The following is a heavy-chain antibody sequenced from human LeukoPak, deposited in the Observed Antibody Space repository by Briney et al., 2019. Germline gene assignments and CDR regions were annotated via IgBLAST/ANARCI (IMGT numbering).Heavy chain of an antibody. V-gene: IGHV1-8*01. Sequence: ASVKVSCKASGYTFTSYDINWVRQATGQGLEWVGWINLNSGNTGYAQNFQGRLTLTRDTSINTAYMELSTLRSEDTAVYYCARVTGSIGYWGQGTLVTVSS. CDR1: GYTFTSYD. CDR2: INLNSGNT. CDR3: ARVTGSIGY. J-gene: IGHJ4*02. D-gene: IGHD1-26*01.